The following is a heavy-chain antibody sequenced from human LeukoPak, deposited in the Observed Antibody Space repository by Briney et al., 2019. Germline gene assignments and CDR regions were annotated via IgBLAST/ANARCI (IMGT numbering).Heavy chain of an antibody. CDR2: ISSSSSYI. CDR1: GFTFSSYA. V-gene: IGHV3-21*01. CDR3: ARDGDYGGNSAGVFDY. D-gene: IGHD4-23*01. J-gene: IGHJ4*02. Sequence: GGSLRLSCAASGFTFSSYAMSWVRQAPGKGLEWVSSISSSSSYIYYADSVKGRFTISRDNAKNSLYLQMNSLRAEDTAVYYCARDGDYGGNSAGVFDYWGQGTLVTVSS.